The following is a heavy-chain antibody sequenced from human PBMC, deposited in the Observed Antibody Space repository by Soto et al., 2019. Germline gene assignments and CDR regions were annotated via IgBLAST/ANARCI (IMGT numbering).Heavy chain of an antibody. J-gene: IGHJ1*01. D-gene: IGHD4-17*01. CDR1: GFTFSSYA. V-gene: IGHV3-30-3*01. CDR2: ISYDGSNK. Sequence: GGSLRLSCAASGFTFSSYAMHWVRQAPGKGLEWVAVISYDGSNKYYADSVKGRFTISRDNSKNTLYLQMNSLRAEDTAVYYCARDNGDYGEYFQHWGQGTLVTVSS. CDR3: ARDNGDYGEYFQH.